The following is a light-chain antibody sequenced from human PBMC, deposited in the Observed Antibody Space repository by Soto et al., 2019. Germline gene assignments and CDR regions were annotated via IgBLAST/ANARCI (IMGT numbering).Light chain of an antibody. CDR1: RLGNKY. V-gene: IGLV3-1*01. CDR2: QDT. J-gene: IGLJ2*01. CDR3: QAWDGSTVV. Sequence: SYELSQPPSLSVSPGQTASIPCSGDRLGNKYVCWYQQKPGQSPVLVIYQDTKRPSGIPERFSGSSSGNTATLTISGTQAMDEADYYCQAWDGSTVVFGGGTKVTVL.